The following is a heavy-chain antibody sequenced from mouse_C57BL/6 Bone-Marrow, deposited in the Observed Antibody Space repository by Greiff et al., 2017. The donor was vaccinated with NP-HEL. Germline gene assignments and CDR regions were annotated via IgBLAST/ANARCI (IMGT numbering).Heavy chain of an antibody. J-gene: IGHJ1*03. V-gene: IGHV1-4*01. CDR1: GYTFTSYT. CDR3: AREGAYYDYPYWYFDV. D-gene: IGHD2-4*01. Sequence: VQLQQSGAELARPGASVKMSCKAPGYTFTSYTMHWVKQRPGQGLEWIGYINPSSGYTKYNQKFKDKATLTADKSSSTAYMLLSSLTSEDSAVYYCAREGAYYDYPYWYFDVWGTGTTVTVSS. CDR2: INPSSGYT.